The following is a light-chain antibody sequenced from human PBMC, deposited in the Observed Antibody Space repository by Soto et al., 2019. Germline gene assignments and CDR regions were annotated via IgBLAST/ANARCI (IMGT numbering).Light chain of an antibody. V-gene: IGKV3-15*01. Sequence: TQSPGTLSLSPGESATLSCRASQTVSITYLTWYQQKPGQAPRLLIIGASDRVTGIPARFSGSGSGTEFTLSISSLQSDDFAVYYCQQYSNWPPGTFGQGTKVDIK. CDR3: QQYSNWPPGT. CDR1: QTVSITY. CDR2: GAS. J-gene: IGKJ1*01.